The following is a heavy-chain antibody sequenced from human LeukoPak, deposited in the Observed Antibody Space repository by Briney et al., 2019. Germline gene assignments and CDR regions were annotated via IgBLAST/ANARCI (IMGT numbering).Heavy chain of an antibody. CDR2: IYTSGST. D-gene: IGHD6-6*01. V-gene: IGHV4-4*09. J-gene: IGHJ6*03. Sequence: SETLSLTCTVSGGSVSSYYWSWIRQPPGKGLEWIGYIYTSGSTNYNPSLKSRVTISVDTSKNQFSLKLSSVTAADTAVYFCAKTVRTHSSSSGNYYYYMDVWGKGTTVTVSS. CDR3: AKTVRTHSSSSGNYYYYMDV. CDR1: GGSVSSYY.